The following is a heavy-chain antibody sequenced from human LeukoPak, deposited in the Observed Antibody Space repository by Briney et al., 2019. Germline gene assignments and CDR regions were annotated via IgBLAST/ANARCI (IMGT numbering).Heavy chain of an antibody. D-gene: IGHD6-13*01. CDR1: GFTFSDYY. CDR3: ARSGIAAAGGYRDIDY. J-gene: IGHJ4*02. V-gene: IGHV3-11*01. Sequence: GGSLRLSCAASGFTFSDYYMSWIRQAPGKGLEWVSYIGSSGSTIYYADSVKGRFTISRDNAKNSLYLQMNSLRAEDTAVYYCARSGIAAAGGYRDIDYWGQGTLVTVSS. CDR2: IGSSGSTI.